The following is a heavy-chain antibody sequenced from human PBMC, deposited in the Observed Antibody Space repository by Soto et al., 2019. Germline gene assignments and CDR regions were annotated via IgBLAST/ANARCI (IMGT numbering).Heavy chain of an antibody. CDR1: GYSFTTYW. Sequence: GESLKISCKGSGYSFTTYWIGWVRQMPGKGLEWMGVLYPGDSDSRYSPSFQGQVTISADKSISTAYLQWRSLKASDTAMYYCARLRDSSGWGQFDYWGQGTLVTVSS. V-gene: IGHV5-51*01. CDR2: LYPGDSDS. J-gene: IGHJ4*02. CDR3: ARLRDSSGWGQFDY. D-gene: IGHD6-19*01.